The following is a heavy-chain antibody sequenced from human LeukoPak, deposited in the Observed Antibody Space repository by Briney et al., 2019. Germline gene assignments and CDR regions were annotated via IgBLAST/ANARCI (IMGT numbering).Heavy chain of an antibody. Sequence: SETLSLTCAVNGGSFSGYYWSWIRQPPGKGLEWIGEINHSGSTNYNPSLKSRVTISVDTSKNQFSLKLSSVTAADTAVYYCARAKLIGSHWYFDLWGRGTLVTVSS. J-gene: IGHJ2*01. CDR3: ARAKLIGSHWYFDL. CDR2: INHSGST. D-gene: IGHD3-10*01. CDR1: GGSFSGYY. V-gene: IGHV4-34*01.